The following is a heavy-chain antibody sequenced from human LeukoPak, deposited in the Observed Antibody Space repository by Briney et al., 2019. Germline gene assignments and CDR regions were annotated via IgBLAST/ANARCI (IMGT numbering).Heavy chain of an antibody. V-gene: IGHV1-18*01. CDR1: GYTFTSYG. CDR3: ARAYYDFWSGYSVDY. J-gene: IGHJ4*02. D-gene: IGHD3-3*01. CDR2: ISAYNGNT. Sequence: GSVKVSCKASGYTFTSYGISWVRQAPGQGLEWMGWISAYNGNTNYAQKLQGRVTMTTDTSTSTAYMELRSLRSDDTAVYYCARAYYDFWSGYSVDYWGQGTLVTVSS.